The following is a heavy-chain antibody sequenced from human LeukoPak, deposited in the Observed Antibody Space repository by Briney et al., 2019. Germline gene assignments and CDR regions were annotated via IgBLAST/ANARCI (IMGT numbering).Heavy chain of an antibody. CDR3: SRDGEHGYNDIDF. D-gene: IGHD5-12*01. Sequence: GGSLRLSCAASGFTFSSYAMSWVRQAPVRGLESVAVISPDGTNIYYAGSVKGRFTISRDNSENTLYLQMNSLRAEDTALYYCSRDGEHGYNDIDFWGQGTLVTVSS. J-gene: IGHJ4*02. V-gene: IGHV3-30-3*01. CDR1: GFTFSSYA. CDR2: ISPDGTNI.